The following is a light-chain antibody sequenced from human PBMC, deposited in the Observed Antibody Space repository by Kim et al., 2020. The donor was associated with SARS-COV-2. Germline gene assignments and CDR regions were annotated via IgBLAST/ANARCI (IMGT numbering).Light chain of an antibody. CDR3: FT. CDR2: RDS. CDR1: QSLLHSGGCSC. V-gene: IGKV2-28*01. J-gene: IGKJ5*01. Sequence: LPVTPVAPSSTSCRSSQSLLHSGGCSCLDWCHHRPCQTPQVLMYRDSTRASVVPYRISGSGSCSFFTLRIRRVEAEDVGVDYPFTFGQGTRLEIK.